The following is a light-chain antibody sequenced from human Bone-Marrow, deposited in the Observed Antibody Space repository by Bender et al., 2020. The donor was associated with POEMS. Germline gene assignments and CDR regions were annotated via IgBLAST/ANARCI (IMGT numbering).Light chain of an antibody. CDR2: ADG. V-gene: IGLV3-21*02. Sequence: SLVLSQPPSVSVAPGQTATITCGGNSVGSKGVQWLQQKPGQAPVLVVQADGDRPPGIPYSFSAASTCNTATLPIICVVGGDEADYYYRCWDTGNDQEVFGSGTTVTVL. CDR3: RCWDTGNDQEV. CDR1: SVGSKG. J-gene: IGLJ1*01.